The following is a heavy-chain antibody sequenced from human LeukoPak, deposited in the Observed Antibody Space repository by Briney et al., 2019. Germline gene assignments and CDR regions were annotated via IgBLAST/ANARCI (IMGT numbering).Heavy chain of an antibody. CDR3: ARDLSGYSSSAGGY. V-gene: IGHV1-46*01. J-gene: IGHJ4*02. D-gene: IGHD6-13*01. CDR2: XNPSGGRT. Sequence: YTFTSYYMHWVRQAPGXGLEWXGXXNPSGGRTSYAQKFQGRVTMTRDTSTSTVYMELSSLRSEDTAVYYCARDLSGYSSSAGGYWGQGTLVTVSS. CDR1: YTFTSYY.